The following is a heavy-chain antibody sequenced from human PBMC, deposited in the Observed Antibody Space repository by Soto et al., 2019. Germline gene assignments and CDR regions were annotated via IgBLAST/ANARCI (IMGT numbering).Heavy chain of an antibody. J-gene: IGHJ3*01. V-gene: IGHV3-11*01. CDR3: ARAYGSGVGAVNF. CDR1: GFTFSDYY. D-gene: IGHD2-2*03. CDR2: ISGSGDII. Sequence: QVQLVESGGGLVKPGGSLRLSCAASGFTFSDYYMSWIRQAPGKGLEWISYISGSGDIIYYADSMKGRFTISRDNAKNSLFLEMNSLRADDTATYYCARAYGSGVGAVNFLGQGTVVIVSS.